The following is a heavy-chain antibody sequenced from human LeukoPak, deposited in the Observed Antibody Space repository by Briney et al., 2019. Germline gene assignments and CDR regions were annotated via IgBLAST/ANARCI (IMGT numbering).Heavy chain of an antibody. CDR3: AREVLLWFGEDRSSGMDV. Sequence: RSGGSLRLSCAVSGFAFSSYYMGWVRQAPGEGLEWVSSISSSSSYIYYADSVKGRFTISRDNAKNSLYLQMNSLRAEDTAVYYCAREVLLWFGEDRSSGMDVWGQGTTVTVSS. D-gene: IGHD3-10*01. J-gene: IGHJ6*02. CDR2: ISSSSSYI. V-gene: IGHV3-21*01. CDR1: GFAFSSYY.